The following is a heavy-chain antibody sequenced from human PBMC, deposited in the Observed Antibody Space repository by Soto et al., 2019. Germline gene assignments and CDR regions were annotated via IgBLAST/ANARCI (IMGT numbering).Heavy chain of an antibody. CDR2: IIPIFGTT. Sequence: SVKVSCKASGGTFGSDAIPLVRQAPGQGLEWVGRIIPIFGTTNYAQNLQGRVTISADKSTLTSYMELHSLTSDDTALYYCARDRTASGYYTNWLDSWGQGTQVTVSS. D-gene: IGHD3-22*01. J-gene: IGHJ5*01. CDR1: GGTFGSDA. V-gene: IGHV1-69*06. CDR3: ARDRTASGYYTNWLDS.